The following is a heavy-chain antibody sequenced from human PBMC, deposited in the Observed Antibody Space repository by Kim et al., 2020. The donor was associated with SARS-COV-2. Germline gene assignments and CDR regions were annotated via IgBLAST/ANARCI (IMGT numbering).Heavy chain of an antibody. D-gene: IGHD3-3*01. CDR1: GFTFSSYA. CDR3: ARGNRFLVWNENWFDP. CDR2: ISYDGSNK. J-gene: IGHJ5*02. V-gene: IGHV3-30-3*01. Sequence: GGSLRLSCAASGFTFSSYAMHWVRQAPGKGLEWVAVISYDGSNKYYADSVKGRFTISRDNSKNTLYLQMNSLRAEDTAVYYCARGNRFLVWNENWFDPWGQGTLVTVSS.